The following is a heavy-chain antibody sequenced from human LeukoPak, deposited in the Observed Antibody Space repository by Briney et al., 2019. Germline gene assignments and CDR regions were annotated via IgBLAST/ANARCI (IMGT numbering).Heavy chain of an antibody. CDR2: INPNSGGT. CDR1: GYTFTGYY. CDR3: ARDSRWELLPFDY. V-gene: IGHV1-2*02. D-gene: IGHD1-26*01. Sequence: ASVKVSCKASGYTFTGYYMHWVRQAPGQGLEWMGWINPNSGGTNYAQKFQGRVTMIRDTSISTAYMELSRLRSDDTAVYYCARDSRWELLPFDYWGQGTLVTVSS. J-gene: IGHJ4*02.